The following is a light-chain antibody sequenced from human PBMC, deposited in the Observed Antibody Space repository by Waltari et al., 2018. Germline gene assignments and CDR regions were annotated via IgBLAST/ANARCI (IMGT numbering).Light chain of an antibody. CDR2: DVS. CDR1: SSDVGGYTY. J-gene: IGLJ2*01. CDR3: CSYAGSYTLV. Sequence: QSALTQPRSVSGSPGQSVTSSCTGTSSDVGGYTYVSWYQQHPGKAPKLMIYDVSKRPSGVPDRFSGSKSGNTASLTISGLQAEDEADYYCCSYAGSYTLVFGGGTKLTVL. V-gene: IGLV2-11*01.